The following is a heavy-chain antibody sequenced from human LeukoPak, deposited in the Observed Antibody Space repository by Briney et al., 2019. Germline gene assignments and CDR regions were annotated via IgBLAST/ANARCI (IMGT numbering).Heavy chain of an antibody. CDR2: IKGDGGEK. V-gene: IGHV3-7*01. CDR3: ARDPWGDDAHPHTTDY. CDR1: GFTFSSYW. Sequence: PGGSLRLSCAASGFTFSSYWMTWVRQAPGKGLEWVCNIKGDGGEKYYVDSVKGRFTISRDNARNSVLLQMNSLRAEDTAVYYCARDPWGDDAHPHTTDYWGQGTLVTVSS. D-gene: IGHD2-21*02. J-gene: IGHJ4*02.